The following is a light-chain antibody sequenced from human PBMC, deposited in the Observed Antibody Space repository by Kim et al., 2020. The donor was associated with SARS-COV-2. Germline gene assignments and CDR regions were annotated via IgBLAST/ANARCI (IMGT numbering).Light chain of an antibody. CDR3: QQSFGTPYT. CDR1: QSISGY. Sequence: DIQLNQSPSSLSASVGDRVSITCRASQSISGYLNWYQQKLGKAPKLLIYAASNLQSGVPSRFSGSGSGTDFTLTISSLQLEDFATYYCQQSFGTPYTFGQGTKLEI. CDR2: AAS. V-gene: IGKV1-39*01. J-gene: IGKJ2*01.